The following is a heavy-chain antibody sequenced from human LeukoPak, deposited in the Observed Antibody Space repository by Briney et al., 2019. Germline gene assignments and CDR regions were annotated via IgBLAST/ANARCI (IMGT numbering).Heavy chain of an antibody. Sequence: GGSLRLSCAASGFTFSSYEMTWVRQAPGKGLEWVSYISSSGSTIYYADSVKGRFTISRDNAKNSLYLQMNSLRAEDTAVYYCARDADLVVVAASYYFDYWGQGTLVTVSS. V-gene: IGHV3-48*03. CDR3: ARDADLVVVAASYYFDY. CDR2: ISSSGSTI. D-gene: IGHD2-15*01. J-gene: IGHJ4*02. CDR1: GFTFSSYE.